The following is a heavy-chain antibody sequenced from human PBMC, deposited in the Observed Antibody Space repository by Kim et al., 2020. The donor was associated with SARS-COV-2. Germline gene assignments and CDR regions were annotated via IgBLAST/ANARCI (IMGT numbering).Heavy chain of an antibody. CDR1: GYTFTNYF. CDR3: ARAFCSSSTCYPTARDYYHGMDV. CDR2: INPNGGNT. D-gene: IGHD2-2*01. Sequence: ASVKVSCQASGYTFTNYFIHWVRQAPGQGLEWMGIINPNGGNTNFAQKFQGRVTMTRDTSTSTVYMEISSLGSEDTALYFCARAFCSSSTCYPTARDYYHGMDVWGQGTTVNVSS. J-gene: IGHJ6*02. V-gene: IGHV1-46*01.